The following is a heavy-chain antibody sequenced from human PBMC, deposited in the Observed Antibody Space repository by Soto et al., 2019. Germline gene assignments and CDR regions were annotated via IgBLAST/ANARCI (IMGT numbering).Heavy chain of an antibody. V-gene: IGHV1-18*01. Sequence: ASVKVSCKASGYTLTSYGISWVRQAPGQGLEWMGWISAYNGNTNYAQKLQGRVTMTTDTSTSTAYMELRSLRSDDTAVYYCARDERSSRWYHYYYYGMDVWGQGTTVTVSS. CDR1: GYTLTSYG. CDR3: ARDERSSRWYHYYYYGMDV. J-gene: IGHJ6*02. D-gene: IGHD6-13*01. CDR2: ISAYNGNT.